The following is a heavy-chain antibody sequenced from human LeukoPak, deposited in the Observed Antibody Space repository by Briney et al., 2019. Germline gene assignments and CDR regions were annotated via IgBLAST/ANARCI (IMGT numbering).Heavy chain of an antibody. Sequence: SCICASTYYADSVNAPFTISRDNSKNTLYLQMNSLRAQDTAVYYCAKDLGNRVGATASVAWGQGTLVTVSS. CDR2: SCICAST. J-gene: IGHJ5*02. CDR3: AKDLGNRVGATASVA. V-gene: IGHV3-23*01. D-gene: IGHD1-26*01.